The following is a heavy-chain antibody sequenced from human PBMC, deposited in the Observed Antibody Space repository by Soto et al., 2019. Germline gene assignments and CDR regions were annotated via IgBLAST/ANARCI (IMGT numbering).Heavy chain of an antibody. CDR1: GGSISSYY. J-gene: IGHJ6*02. CDR2: IYYSGST. V-gene: IGHV4-59*01. CDR3: ARVPSYYYYGMDV. Sequence: SETLSLTCTVSGGSISSYYWSWIRQPPGKGLEWIGYIYYSGSTNYNPSLKSRVTISVDTSKNQFSLKLSSVTAADTAVYYCARVPSYYYYGMDVWGQGTTVTVSS.